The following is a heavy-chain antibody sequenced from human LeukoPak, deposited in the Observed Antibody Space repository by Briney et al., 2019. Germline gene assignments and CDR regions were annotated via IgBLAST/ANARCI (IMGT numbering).Heavy chain of an antibody. CDR3: ARESPDCSSTSCYIVDTFDI. CDR1: GFTVSSNY. V-gene: IGHV3-66*02. D-gene: IGHD2-2*02. J-gene: IGHJ3*02. Sequence: GGSLRLSCAASGFTVSSNYMSWVRQAPGKGLEWVSVIYSGGSTDYADPVKGRFTISRDNSKNTMYLQMNSLRVEDTAVYYCARESPDCSSTSCYIVDTFDIWGQGTMVTVSS. CDR2: IYSGGST.